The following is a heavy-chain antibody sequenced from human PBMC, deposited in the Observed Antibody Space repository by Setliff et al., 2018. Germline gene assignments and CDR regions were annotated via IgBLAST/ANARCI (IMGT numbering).Heavy chain of an antibody. CDR1: GYTFTSYG. D-gene: IGHD3-16*01. CDR2: ISGYNGNT. CDR3: SRFGLYYEAVYGGGDYYYYGMDV. V-gene: IGHV1-18*01. Sequence: ASVKVSCKASGYTFTSYGFSWVRQAPGQGLEWMGWISGYNGNTNYAQKVQGRVTMTTDTSTGTIYMGLRSLRADDTAVYYCSRFGLYYEAVYGGGDYYYYGMDVWGQGTTVTVSS. J-gene: IGHJ6*02.